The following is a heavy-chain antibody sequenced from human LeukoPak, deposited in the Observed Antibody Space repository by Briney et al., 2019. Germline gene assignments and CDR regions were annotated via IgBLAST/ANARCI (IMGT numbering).Heavy chain of an antibody. Sequence: SETLSLTCTVSGGSISSSSYYWGWIRQPPGKGLEWIGSIYYSGSTYYNPSLKSRVTISVDTSKNQFSLKLSSVTAADTAVYYCARGWGRMDYDILTGYLDYWGQGTLVTVSS. D-gene: IGHD3-9*01. CDR1: GGSISSSSYY. CDR3: ARGWGRMDYDILTGYLDY. J-gene: IGHJ4*02. V-gene: IGHV4-39*07. CDR2: IYYSGST.